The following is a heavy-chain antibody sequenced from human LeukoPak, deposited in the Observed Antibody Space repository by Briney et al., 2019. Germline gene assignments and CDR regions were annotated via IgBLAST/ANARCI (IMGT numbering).Heavy chain of an antibody. D-gene: IGHD6-13*01. CDR2: IYSGGST. CDR3: ARYSSSWYSPFDY. J-gene: IGHJ4*02. CDR1: GFTVSSNY. Sequence: GGSLRLSCAASGFTVSSNYMSWVRQAPGKGLEWVSVIYSGGSTYYADSVKGRFTISRDNSKNTLYLQMNSLRAEDTAVYYCARYSSSWYSPFDYWGQGTLVTVSS. V-gene: IGHV3-53*01.